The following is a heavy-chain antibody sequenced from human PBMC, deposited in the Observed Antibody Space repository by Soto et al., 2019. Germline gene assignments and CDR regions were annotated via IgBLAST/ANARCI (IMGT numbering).Heavy chain of an antibody. D-gene: IGHD3-3*01. J-gene: IGHJ4*02. CDR3: ASADDDFWSGYYYDSSFKMPYFDY. V-gene: IGHV3-21*01. Sequence: GGSLRLSCAASGFTFSSYSMNWVRQAPGKGLEWVSSTSSSSSYIYYADSVKGRFTISRDNAKNSLYLQMNSLRAEDTAVYYCASADDDFWSGYYYDSSFKMPYFDYWGQGTLVTVSS. CDR2: TSSSSSYI. CDR1: GFTFSSYS.